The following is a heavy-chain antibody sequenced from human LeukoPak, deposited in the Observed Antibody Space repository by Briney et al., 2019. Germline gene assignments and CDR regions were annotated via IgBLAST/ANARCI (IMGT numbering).Heavy chain of an antibody. J-gene: IGHJ3*01. D-gene: IGHD3-10*01. Sequence: SEALSLTCTVSGGSISSGSYYWVWIRQPPGKGLEWIGTIYYSGTTYYNPSLKSRVTISIDTSKNQFSLKLSAVTAADTAMYYCVREDGVLSDDAFDLWGQGTMVTVS. CDR2: IYYSGTT. CDR1: GGSISSGSYY. CDR3: VREDGVLSDDAFDL. V-gene: IGHV4-39*07.